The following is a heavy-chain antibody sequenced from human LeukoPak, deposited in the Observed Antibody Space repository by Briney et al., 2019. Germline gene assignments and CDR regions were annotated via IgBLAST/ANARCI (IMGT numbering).Heavy chain of an antibody. V-gene: IGHV3-66*01. CDR1: GFTVSSNY. CDR2: ISAGGEGT. J-gene: IGHJ4*02. Sequence: HSGGSLRLSCAASGFTVSSNYMSWVRQAPGKGLEWVSAISAGGEGTYYADSVKGRFTISRDNSKNTLFLQMNSLRPDDTAVYYCARNRKADWYQFDYWGQGTLVTVSS. CDR3: ARNRKADWYQFDY. D-gene: IGHD3-9*01.